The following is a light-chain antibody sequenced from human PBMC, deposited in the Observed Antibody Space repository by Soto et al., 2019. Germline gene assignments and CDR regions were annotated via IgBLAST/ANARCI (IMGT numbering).Light chain of an antibody. CDR2: DVS. CDR1: SSDVGRFNY. Sequence: QSALTHPASVSGSPGQSITFSCTGTSSDVGRFNYVSWHQQHPGKAPKLIIYDVSYRTSGVSDRFSASKSCNTASLTISGLQDEDEAGYYGSSYITSKTVVFGGGTKLTV. CDR3: SSYITSKTVV. J-gene: IGLJ2*01. V-gene: IGLV2-14*03.